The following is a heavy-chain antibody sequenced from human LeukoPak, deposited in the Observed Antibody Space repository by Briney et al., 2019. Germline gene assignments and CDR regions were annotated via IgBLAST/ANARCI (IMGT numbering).Heavy chain of an antibody. CDR3: ARDFGYSPDY. CDR1: GFTFSTYW. J-gene: IGHJ4*02. CDR2: IHSDGSTT. D-gene: IGHD3-22*01. V-gene: IGHV3-74*03. Sequence: RGGSLRLSCAASGFTFSTYWMHWVRQGPGQGLVWVSRIHSDGSTTTYADSVKGRFTISRDNAKNTLYLQMNSLRAEDTAVYYCARDFGYSPDYWGQGTLVAVSS.